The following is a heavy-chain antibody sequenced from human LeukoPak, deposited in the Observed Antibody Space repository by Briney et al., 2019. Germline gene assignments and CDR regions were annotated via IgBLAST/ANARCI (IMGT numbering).Heavy chain of an antibody. J-gene: IGHJ1*01. CDR3: ARGGYSSGYRY. CDR1: GYTFVTED. V-gene: IGHV1-18*01. CDR2: ISTSSRDT. Sequence: ASVKPSSEAPGYTFVTEDITWARHPPAHRLEWIGCISTSSRDTNHAHNFPGRVTKTPDTSTRTAHMELRSLRSDDTALYYCARGGYSSGYRYWGQGTLVTVSS. D-gene: IGHD2-15*01.